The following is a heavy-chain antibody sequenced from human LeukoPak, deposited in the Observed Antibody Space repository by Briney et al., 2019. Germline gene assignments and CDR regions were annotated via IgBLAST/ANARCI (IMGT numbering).Heavy chain of an antibody. CDR2: VYYSGST. CDR1: GGSISSYY. Sequence: PSETLSLTCTVSGGSISSYYWSWIRKPPPKGLEWIGYVYYSGSTNYNPSLKSRVTISVDTSKNQFSLKLSSVTAADTAVYYCARDSGRYYSTDYYFDYWGQGTLVTVSS. J-gene: IGHJ4*02. CDR3: ARDSGRYYSTDYYFDY. D-gene: IGHD3-10*01. V-gene: IGHV4-59*01.